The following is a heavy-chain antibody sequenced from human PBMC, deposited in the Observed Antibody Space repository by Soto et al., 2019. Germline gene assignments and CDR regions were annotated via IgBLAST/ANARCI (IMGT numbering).Heavy chain of an antibody. Sequence: QVQLQQWGAGPLKTSETLSLNCAVSGESFSGYFWTWIRQPPGKRLEWIGEINHSGTTNYDPSLTSRVTISVDTSLKQFSLKVTSLTAADTAVYYCERGRSNWSLRNRFESWGQGNLVTVSS. D-gene: IGHD3-3*01. CDR1: GESFSGYF. CDR2: INHSGTT. CDR3: ERGRSNWSLRNRFES. V-gene: IGHV4-34*01. J-gene: IGHJ4*02.